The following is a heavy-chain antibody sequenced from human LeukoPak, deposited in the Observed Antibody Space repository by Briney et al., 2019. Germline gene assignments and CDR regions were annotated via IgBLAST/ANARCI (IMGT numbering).Heavy chain of an antibody. V-gene: IGHV4-61*02. J-gene: IGHJ4*02. CDR1: GGSIRSGSYY. CDR3: ARWYSSSTGDRFGS. CDR2: IYTSGTT. Sequence: SQTLSLTCSVSGGSIRSGSYYWSWIRQLAGRGLELIGRIYTSGTTHYNPSLKSRVTITVDTSKNQFSVKLTSATAADTAVYYCARWYSSSTGDRFGSWGQGTQVTVSS. D-gene: IGHD6-19*01.